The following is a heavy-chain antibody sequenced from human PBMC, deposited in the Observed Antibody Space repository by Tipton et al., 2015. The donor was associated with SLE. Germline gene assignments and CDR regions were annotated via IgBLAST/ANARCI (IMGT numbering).Heavy chain of an antibody. Sequence: SLRLSCAASGFTLDDYGMSWVRQAPGKGLEWVSGINWNGDSTGYADSVKGRFTISRDNAKNSLYLQMNSLRAEDTALYYCASAYDSSGYYYHFDYWGQGTLVTVS. J-gene: IGHJ4*02. D-gene: IGHD3-22*01. V-gene: IGHV3-20*04. CDR1: GFTLDDYG. CDR2: INWNGDST. CDR3: ASAYDSSGYYYHFDY.